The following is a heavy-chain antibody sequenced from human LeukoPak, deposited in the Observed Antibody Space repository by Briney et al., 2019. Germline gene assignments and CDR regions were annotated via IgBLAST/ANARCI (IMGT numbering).Heavy chain of an antibody. CDR1: GFTFDDYA. CDR3: AKSRRWLHPYYFDY. J-gene: IGHJ4*02. Sequence: GGSLRLSFAASGFTFDDYAMHWVRQAPGKGLEWVSLISGDGGSTYYADSVKGRFTISRDNSKNSLYLQMNSLRTEDTALYYCAKSRRWLHPYYFDYWGQGTLVTVSS. D-gene: IGHD5-24*01. V-gene: IGHV3-43*02. CDR2: ISGDGGST.